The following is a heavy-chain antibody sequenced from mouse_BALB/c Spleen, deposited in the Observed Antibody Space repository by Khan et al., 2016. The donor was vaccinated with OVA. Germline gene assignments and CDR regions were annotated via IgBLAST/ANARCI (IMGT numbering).Heavy chain of an antibody. CDR3: ARTARIKY. Sequence: EVQLQESGLGLVKPSQSLSLTCTVTGYSITSGYGWNWIRQFPGNKLEWMGYISYSGSTNYNPSLKSRISITRDTSKNQFFLQLNSVTTADTATYYCARTARIKYWGQGTTLTVSS. J-gene: IGHJ2*01. V-gene: IGHV3-2*02. D-gene: IGHD1-2*01. CDR1: GYSITSGYG. CDR2: ISYSGST.